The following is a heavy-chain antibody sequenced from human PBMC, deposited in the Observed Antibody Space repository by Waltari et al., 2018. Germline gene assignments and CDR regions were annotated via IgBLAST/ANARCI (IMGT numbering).Heavy chain of an antibody. V-gene: IGHV3-13*01. Sequence: EVQLVESGGGLVQPGGSLRLSCAASGFTFSSYDMHWVRQATGKGLEWVSAIGTAGDTYYPGSVKGRFTISRENAKNSLYLQMNSLRAEDTAVYYCARGRNHGPYYFDYWGQGTLVTVSS. CDR2: IGTAGDT. D-gene: IGHD1-1*01. CDR3: ARGRNHGPYYFDY. CDR1: GFTFSSYD. J-gene: IGHJ4*02.